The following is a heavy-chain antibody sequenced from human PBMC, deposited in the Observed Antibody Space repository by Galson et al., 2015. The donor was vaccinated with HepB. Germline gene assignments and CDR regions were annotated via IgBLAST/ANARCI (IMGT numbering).Heavy chain of an antibody. J-gene: IGHJ4*02. V-gene: IGHV1-3*01. CDR2: INAGNGNT. Sequence: SVKVSCKASGYTFTSYAMHWVRQAPGQRLEWMGWINAGNGNTKYSQKFQGRVTITRDTSASTAYMELSSLRSEDTAVYYCARPGPRDSSGYYGWGQGTLVTVSS. CDR1: GYTFTSYA. CDR3: ARPGPRDSSGYYG. D-gene: IGHD3-22*01.